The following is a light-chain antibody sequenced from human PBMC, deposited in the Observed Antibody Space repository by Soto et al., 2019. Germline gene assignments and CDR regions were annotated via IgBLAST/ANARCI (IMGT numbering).Light chain of an antibody. CDR2: KAS. Sequence: DIQMTQSPSTLSGSVGDRVTLTCLASQTISSWLAWYQQKPGKAPKLLIYKASTLKSGVPSRFSGSGSGTEFTLTISSLQPDDFASYYCQKLDSFPLTCGQGTRREIK. V-gene: IGKV1-5*03. CDR3: QKLDSFPLT. J-gene: IGKJ5*01. CDR1: QTISSW.